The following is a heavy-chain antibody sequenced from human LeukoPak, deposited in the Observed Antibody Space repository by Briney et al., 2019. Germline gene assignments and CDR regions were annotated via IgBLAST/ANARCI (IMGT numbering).Heavy chain of an antibody. Sequence: GGSLRLSCAASGFTVSSNYMRWVRQAPGKGLEWVSVIYSGGSTYYADSVKGRFTISRDNSKNTLYLQMNSLRAEDTAVYYCARANTYYDFWKAFDYWGQGTLVTVSS. CDR2: IYSGGST. J-gene: IGHJ4*02. V-gene: IGHV3-53*01. CDR1: GFTVSSNY. CDR3: ARANTYYDFWKAFDY. D-gene: IGHD3-3*01.